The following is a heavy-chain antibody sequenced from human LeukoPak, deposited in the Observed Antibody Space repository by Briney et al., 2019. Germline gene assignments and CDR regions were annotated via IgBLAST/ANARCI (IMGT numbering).Heavy chain of an antibody. CDR2: INPNSGGT. Sequence: GVTVKVSCKASGYTFTGYYMHWVRQAPGQGLEWMGWINPNSGGTKYAQKFQGRVTMTRDTSISTAYMELSRLTSDDTAVYYCARVSYDSTTFYFYFDYWGQGTLVTVSS. V-gene: IGHV1-2*02. J-gene: IGHJ4*02. CDR3: ARVSYDSTTFYFYFDY. D-gene: IGHD2/OR15-2a*01. CDR1: GYTFTGYY.